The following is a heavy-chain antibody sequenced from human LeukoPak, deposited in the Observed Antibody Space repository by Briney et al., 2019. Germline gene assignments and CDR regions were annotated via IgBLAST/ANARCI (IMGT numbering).Heavy chain of an antibody. D-gene: IGHD3-9*01. Sequence: GASVKLSCKASGGTFSSYAISWVRQAPGQGLEWMGGIIPIFGTANYAQKFQGRVTITADESTSTAYMELSSLRSEDTAVYYCARSGALRYFDWLLRADDAFDIWGQGTMVTVSS. J-gene: IGHJ3*02. CDR2: IIPIFGTA. CDR3: ARSGALRYFDWLLRADDAFDI. V-gene: IGHV1-69*13. CDR1: GGTFSSYA.